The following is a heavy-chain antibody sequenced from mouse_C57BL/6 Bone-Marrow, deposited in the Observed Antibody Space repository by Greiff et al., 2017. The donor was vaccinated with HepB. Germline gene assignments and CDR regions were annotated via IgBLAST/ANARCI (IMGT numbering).Heavy chain of an antibody. CDR2: IDPENGDT. CDR3: TTYPQTAQAAD. J-gene: IGHJ3*01. D-gene: IGHD3-2*02. Sequence: EVKLQESGAELVRPGASVKLSCTASGFNIKDDYMHWVKQRPEQGLEWIGWIDPENGDTEYASKFQGKATITADTSSNTAYLQLSSLTSEDTAVYYCTTYPQTAQAADWGQGTLVTVSA. CDR1: GFNIKDDY. V-gene: IGHV14-4*01.